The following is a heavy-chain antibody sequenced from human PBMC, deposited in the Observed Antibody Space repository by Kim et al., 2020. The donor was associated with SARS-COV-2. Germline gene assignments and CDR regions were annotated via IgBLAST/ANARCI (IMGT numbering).Heavy chain of an antibody. V-gene: IGHV3-7*01. Sequence: GGSLRLSCAASGFTFSSYCMSWVRQAPGKGLEWVANIKQDGSEKYYVDSVKGRFTISRDNAKNARYLQMNSLRAEDTAVGYCSRVSGQWLAEAVDYWGEG. CDR3: SRVSGQWLAEAVDY. CDR1: GFTFSSYC. D-gene: IGHD6-19*01. J-gene: IGHJ4*02. CDR2: IKQDGSEK.